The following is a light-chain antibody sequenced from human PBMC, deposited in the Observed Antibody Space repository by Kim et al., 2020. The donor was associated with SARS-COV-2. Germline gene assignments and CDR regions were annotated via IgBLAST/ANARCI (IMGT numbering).Light chain of an antibody. J-gene: IGLJ3*02. CDR3: SSYTSSSTRV. CDR1: SSDVGGYNY. V-gene: IGLV2-14*03. CDR2: DVS. Sequence: QSITSSCTGTSSDVGGYNYVSWYQQHPGKAPKLMIYDVSNRPSGVSNRFSGSKSGNTASLTISGLQAEDEADYYCSSYTSSSTRVFGGGTKLTVL.